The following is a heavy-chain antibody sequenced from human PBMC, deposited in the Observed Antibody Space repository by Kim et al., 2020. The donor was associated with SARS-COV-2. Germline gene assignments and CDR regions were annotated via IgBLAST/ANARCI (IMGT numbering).Heavy chain of an antibody. CDR1: GFTFSSTG. V-gene: IGHV3-74*01. D-gene: IGHD3-16*01. J-gene: IGHJ4*01. Sequence: GGSLRLSCAASGFTFSSTGMHWVRQAPGGGLVWVSRINSDGTTTNYADSVKGRFSISRDNAKNTLYLQMTMLRAEDTAIYYCASPLYDDVWGTYWGHGSL. CDR2: INSDGTTT. CDR3: ASPLYDDVWGTY.